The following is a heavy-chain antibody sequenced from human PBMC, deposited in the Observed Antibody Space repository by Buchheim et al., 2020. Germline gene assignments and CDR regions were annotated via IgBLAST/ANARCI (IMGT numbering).Heavy chain of an antibody. V-gene: IGHV3-48*01. D-gene: IGHD3-22*01. Sequence: EVQLVESGGDLVQPGGSLRLSCAASGFTFSSYSMNWVRQAPGKGLEWVSYISSSSSTISYADSMKGRFTISRDNAKNSLYLQMNSLRAEDTAVYYCARDQAYYGSSGYYYRYSFDVWGQGT. CDR3: ARDQAYYGSSGYYYRYSFDV. CDR2: ISSSSSTI. CDR1: GFTFSSYS. J-gene: IGHJ3*01.